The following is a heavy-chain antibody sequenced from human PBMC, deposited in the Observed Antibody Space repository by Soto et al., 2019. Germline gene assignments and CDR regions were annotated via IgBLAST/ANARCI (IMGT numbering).Heavy chain of an antibody. D-gene: IGHD4-4*01. J-gene: IGHJ4*02. CDR1: VGSIRSSNW. Sequence: SGTLSLTCAVSVGSIRSSNWWRWVRQPPGKGLEWSGGIYHSGSTNYNPSLKSRVTISVDKAKNQFSPKLSAGTAADTAVDFYARDLHDNVGNSIPSPRYYFDCWGQGTRVTASS. CDR3: ARDLHDNVGNSIPSPRYYFDC. CDR2: IYHSGST. V-gene: IGHV4-4*02.